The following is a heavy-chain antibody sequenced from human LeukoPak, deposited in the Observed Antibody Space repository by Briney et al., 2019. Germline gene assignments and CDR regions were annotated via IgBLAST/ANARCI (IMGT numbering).Heavy chain of an antibody. D-gene: IGHD3-3*01. CDR2: IIPIFGTA. J-gene: IGHJ4*02. Sequence: SVKVSCKASGGTFSSYAISWVRQAPGQGLEWMGGIIPIFGTANYAQKFQGRVTITADKSTSTAYMELSSLRSEDTAAYYCARDYDFWSGYWIDWGQGTLVTVSS. V-gene: IGHV1-69*06. CDR1: GGTFSSYA. CDR3: ARDYDFWSGYWID.